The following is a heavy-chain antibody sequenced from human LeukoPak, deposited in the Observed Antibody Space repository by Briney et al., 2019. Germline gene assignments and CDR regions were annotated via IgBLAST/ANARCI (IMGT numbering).Heavy chain of an antibody. D-gene: IGHD4-17*01. CDR3: ARGLHDYGLYYYYYYMDV. J-gene: IGHJ6*03. CDR2: INHSGST. V-gene: IGHV4-34*01. CDR1: GGSFSGYY. Sequence: PSETLSLTCAVYGGSFSGYYWSWIRQPPGKGLEWIGEINHSGSTNYNPSLKSRVTISVDTSKNQFSLKLSSVTAADTAVYYCARGLHDYGLYYYYYYMDVWGKGTTVTVSS.